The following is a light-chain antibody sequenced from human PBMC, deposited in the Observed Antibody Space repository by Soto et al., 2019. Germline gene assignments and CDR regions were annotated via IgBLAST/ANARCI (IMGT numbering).Light chain of an antibody. CDR2: VVS. CDR3: RSYASSDTPDV. Sequence: QSVLTQPASMSGSPGPTITISCTGSSIDVGGYNYVSWYQQHPDKAPKLMIYVVSNRPSGVSNRFSGSKSGNTASLTISGLQAEDEAYDYCRSYASSDTPDVFGGGTKVTVL. CDR1: SIDVGGYNY. V-gene: IGLV2-14*01. J-gene: IGLJ1*01.